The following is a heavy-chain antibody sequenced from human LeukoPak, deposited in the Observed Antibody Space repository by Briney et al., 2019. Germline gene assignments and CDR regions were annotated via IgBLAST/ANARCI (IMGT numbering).Heavy chain of an antibody. J-gene: IGHJ6*03. CDR1: GFTFSNAW. D-gene: IGHD2-15*01. V-gene: IGHV3-15*01. CDR2: IKSKTDGGTT. Sequence: PGGSLRLPCAASGFTFSNAWMSWVRQAPGKGLEWVGRIKSKTDGGTTDYAAPVKGRFTSSRDDSKNTLYLQMNSLKTEDTAVYYCTTEELGYCSGGSCYSLYYYHYYMDVWGKGTTVTVSS. CDR3: TTEELGYCSGGSCYSLYYYHYYMDV.